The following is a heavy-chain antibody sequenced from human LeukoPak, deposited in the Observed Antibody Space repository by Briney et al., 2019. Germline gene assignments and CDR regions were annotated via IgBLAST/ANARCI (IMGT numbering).Heavy chain of an antibody. CDR2: INHSGST. CDR3: ARFGSGWYYFDY. D-gene: IGHD6-19*01. Sequence: PSETLSLTCTVSGGSISGYYWSWIRQPPGKGLEWIGEINHSGSTNYNPSLKSRVTISVDTSKNQFSLKLSSVTAADTAVYYCARFGSGWYYFDYWGQGTLVTVSS. J-gene: IGHJ4*02. V-gene: IGHV4-34*01. CDR1: GGSISGYY.